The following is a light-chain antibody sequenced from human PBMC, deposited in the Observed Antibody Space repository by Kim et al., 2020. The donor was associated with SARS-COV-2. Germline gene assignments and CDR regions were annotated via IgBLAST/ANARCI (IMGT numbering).Light chain of an antibody. CDR1: QSVSNN. V-gene: IGKV3-15*01. CDR2: GAS. Sequence: VSPGERATLSCRASQSVSNNLAWYQQKPGQAPRLLIYGASTRATGIPVRFSGSGSGTEFTLTISSLQSEDFAVYYCQQYNNWPLTFGGGTKVDIK. CDR3: QQYNNWPLT. J-gene: IGKJ4*01.